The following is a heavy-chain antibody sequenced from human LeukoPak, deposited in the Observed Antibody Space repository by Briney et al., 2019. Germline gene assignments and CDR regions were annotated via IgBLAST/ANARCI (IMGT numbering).Heavy chain of an antibody. J-gene: IGHJ4*02. V-gene: IGHV3-48*03. CDR1: GFTFSSYE. CDR3: ARARGLSGYGDFDY. D-gene: IGHD5-12*01. CDR2: ISSSGSTI. Sequence: KSGGSLRLSCAASGFTFSSYEMNWVRQAPGKGLEWVSYISSSGSTIYYADSVKGRFTISRDNAKNSLYLQMNSLRAEDTAVYYCARARGLSGYGDFDYWGQGTLVTVSS.